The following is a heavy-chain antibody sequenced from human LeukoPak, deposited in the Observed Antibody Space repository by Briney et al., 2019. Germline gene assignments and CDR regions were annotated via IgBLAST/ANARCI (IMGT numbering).Heavy chain of an antibody. D-gene: IGHD3-22*01. CDR2: IYYSGST. Sequence: SETLSLTCTVSGGSISSYYWSWIRQPPGKGLEWIGYIYYSGSTNYNPSLKSRVTISVDTSKNQFSLKLSSVTAADTAVYNCARTPYYYDSSGPTDAFDIWGQGTMVTVSS. V-gene: IGHV4-59*08. J-gene: IGHJ3*02. CDR3: ARTPYYYDSSGPTDAFDI. CDR1: GGSISSYY.